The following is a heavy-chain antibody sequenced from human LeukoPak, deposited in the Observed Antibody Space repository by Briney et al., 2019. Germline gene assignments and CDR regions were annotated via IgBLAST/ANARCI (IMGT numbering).Heavy chain of an antibody. CDR2: MKTDGTRV. D-gene: IGHD3-10*01. V-gene: IGHV3-74*01. J-gene: IGHJ4*02. CDR1: GFRFSNSW. CDR3: ARGADHGGSYYPD. Sequence: GGSLRLSCAASGFRFSNSWMYWVRQGPGKGPVWVSRMKTDGTRVEYADSVKGRFTISRDNAKNTLFLQMSSLRVEDTAVYYCARGADHGGSYYPDWGQGTRVTVSS.